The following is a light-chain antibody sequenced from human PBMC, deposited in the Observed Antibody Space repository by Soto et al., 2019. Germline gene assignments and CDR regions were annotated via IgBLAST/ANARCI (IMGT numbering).Light chain of an antibody. Sequence: QSALTQPASVSGSPGQSITISCTGTSSDIGTYKYVSWFQHHPGNAPKLIIFEVNKRPSGVPDRFSGSKSGNTASLTVSGLQAEDEADYYCSSYAGSSNVFGTGTKLTVL. CDR2: EVN. CDR3: SSYAGSSNV. CDR1: SSDIGTYKY. V-gene: IGLV2-8*01. J-gene: IGLJ1*01.